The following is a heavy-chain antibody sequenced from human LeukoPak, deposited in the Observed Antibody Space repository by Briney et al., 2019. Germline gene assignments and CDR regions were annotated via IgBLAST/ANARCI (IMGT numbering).Heavy chain of an antibody. CDR3: AGEGMGTTVVTGGIIDY. D-gene: IGHD4-23*01. V-gene: IGHV4-39*07. CDR2: IYHSGST. CDR1: GGSISSGNYY. J-gene: IGHJ4*02. Sequence: SETLSLTCTVSGGSISSGNYYWTWIRQPAGKGLEWIGSIYHSGSTYYNPSLKSRVTISVDTSKNQFSLKLSSVTAADTAVYYCAGEGMGTTVVTGGIIDYWGQGTLVTVSS.